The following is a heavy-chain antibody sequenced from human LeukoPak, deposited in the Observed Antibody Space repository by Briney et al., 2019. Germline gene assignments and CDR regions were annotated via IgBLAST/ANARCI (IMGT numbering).Heavy chain of an antibody. V-gene: IGHV1-2*02. CDR1: GYIFTNYG. Sequence: GASVKVSCKTSGYIFTNYGISWVRQAPGQGLEWMGWINPNSGGTNYAQKFQGRVTMTRDTSISTAYMDLNRLRSDDTAVYYCARVGVEGASCYDYWGQGTLVTVSS. J-gene: IGHJ4*02. CDR2: INPNSGGT. D-gene: IGHD2-2*01. CDR3: ARVGVEGASCYDY.